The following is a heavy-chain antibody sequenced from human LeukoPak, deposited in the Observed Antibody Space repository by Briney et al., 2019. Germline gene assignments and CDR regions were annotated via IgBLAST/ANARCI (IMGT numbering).Heavy chain of an antibody. CDR3: ARDFYDSSGYYYLGAFDI. Sequence: GGSLRLSCAASGFTVSSNYMSWVRQAPGKGLEWVSVIYSGGSTYYADSVKGRFTISRDNSKNTLYLQMNSLRAEDTAVYYCARDFYDSSGYYYLGAFDIWGQGTMVTISS. D-gene: IGHD3-22*01. J-gene: IGHJ3*02. CDR1: GFTVSSNY. V-gene: IGHV3-53*01. CDR2: IYSGGST.